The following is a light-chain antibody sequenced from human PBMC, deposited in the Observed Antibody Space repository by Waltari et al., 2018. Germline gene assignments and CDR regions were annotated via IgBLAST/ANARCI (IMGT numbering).Light chain of an antibody. CDR3: CSYAGSSTWV. Sequence: QPALTQPASVSGSPGQSITISCTGTSSDVGSYNLVSWYQQHPGKAPKLMIYEGSKRPSGVSDRFPGSQSGNTASLTISGLQAEDEADYYCCSYAGSSTWVFGGGTKLTVL. J-gene: IGLJ3*02. CDR1: SSDVGSYNL. CDR2: EGS. V-gene: IGLV2-23*01.